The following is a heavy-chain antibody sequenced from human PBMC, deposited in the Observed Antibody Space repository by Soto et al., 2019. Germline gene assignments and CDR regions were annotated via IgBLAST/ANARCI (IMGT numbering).Heavy chain of an antibody. Sequence: SETLSLTCTVSGGSISSYYLSWIRQPPGKGLEWIGYIYYSGSTNYNPSLKSRVTVSVDTSKNQFSLKLSSVTAADTAVYYCARVGRGMDVWGQGTTVTVSS. J-gene: IGHJ6*02. CDR3: ARVGRGMDV. V-gene: IGHV4-59*01. D-gene: IGHD1-26*01. CDR2: IYYSGST. CDR1: GGSISSYY.